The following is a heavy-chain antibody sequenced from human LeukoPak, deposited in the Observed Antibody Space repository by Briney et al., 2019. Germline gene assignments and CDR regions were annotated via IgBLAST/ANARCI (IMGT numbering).Heavy chain of an antibody. V-gene: IGHV3-23*01. CDR2: ISGSGGGT. CDR1: GFTFSSYA. Sequence: GGSLRLSCAASGFTFSSYAMSWVRQAPGKGLEWVSAISGSGGGTYYADSVKGRFTISRDNSKNTLYLQMNSLRVEDTAIYYCAKEGGGMIVMGSFDYWGQGTLVTVSS. J-gene: IGHJ4*02. D-gene: IGHD3-22*01. CDR3: AKEGGGMIVMGSFDY.